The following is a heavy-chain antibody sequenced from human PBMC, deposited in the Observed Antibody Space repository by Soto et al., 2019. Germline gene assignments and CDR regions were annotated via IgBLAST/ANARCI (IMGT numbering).Heavy chain of an antibody. CDR3: ARSTVY. CDR2: ISYSGSP. J-gene: IGHJ4*02. V-gene: IGHV4-31*03. CDR1: GGAISSGGYY. Sequence: QVQLQESVPGLVKPSQTLSLTCTVSGGAISSGGYYWSWIRQHPGKGLEWIGYISYSGSPYYTPSRQSRVTIAIHASKNQSSLTLSSVTAGLRAGYYCARSTVYWGQGTLVSFSA.